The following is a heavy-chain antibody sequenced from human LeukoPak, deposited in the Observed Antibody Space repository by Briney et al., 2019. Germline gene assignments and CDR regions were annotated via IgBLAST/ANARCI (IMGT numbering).Heavy chain of an antibody. D-gene: IGHD4-17*01. CDR1: GFTVSSNY. J-gene: IGHJ4*02. CDR3: ARGPDYGDFFFDY. V-gene: IGHV3-20*01. Sequence: GGSLRLSCAASGFTVSSNYMSWVRQAPGKGLEWVSGINWNGGSTDYANSVKGRFTISRDNAKNSLYLQMNSLRAEDTALYHCARGPDYGDFFFDYWGQGTRVTVSS. CDR2: INWNGGST.